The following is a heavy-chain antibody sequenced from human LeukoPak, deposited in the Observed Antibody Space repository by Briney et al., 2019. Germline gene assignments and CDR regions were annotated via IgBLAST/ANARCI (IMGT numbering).Heavy chain of an antibody. Sequence: PGGSLRLSCAASGFTFSSYSMNWVRQAPGKGLEWVSYISSRSTTIYYADSVKGRFTISRDNARNSLFLQMNSLRDDDTAVYYCARASFQRWLQLGGDWGQGTLVTVSS. CDR3: ARASFQRWLQLGGD. D-gene: IGHD5-24*01. J-gene: IGHJ4*02. V-gene: IGHV3-48*02. CDR2: ISSRSTTI. CDR1: GFTFSSYS.